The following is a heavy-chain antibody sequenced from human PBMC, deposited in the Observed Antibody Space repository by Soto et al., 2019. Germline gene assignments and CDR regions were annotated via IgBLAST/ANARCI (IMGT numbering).Heavy chain of an antibody. J-gene: IGHJ4*02. Sequence: GESLKISCKGSGYTFSSYWIGWVRQMPGKGLEWMAIMDPGDSNIRYSPSFQGQVTISADKSISTAYLQWSSLKASDTAIYYWARRTSTSGWRHYFDFWGQGSLVTVSS. CDR2: MDPGDSNI. CDR1: GYTFSSYW. D-gene: IGHD6-19*01. V-gene: IGHV5-51*01. CDR3: ARRTSTSGWRHYFDF.